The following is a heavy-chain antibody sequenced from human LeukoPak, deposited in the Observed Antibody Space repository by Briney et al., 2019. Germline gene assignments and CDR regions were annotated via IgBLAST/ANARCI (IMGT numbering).Heavy chain of an antibody. D-gene: IGHD1-1*01. Sequence: GGSLRLSCAASGFTFSSYEMNWVRQAPGKGLEWVSYISSSGSTIYYADSVKGRFTISRDNAKNSLYLQMNSLRAEDTAVYYCARENVIHDAFDIWGQGTMVTVSS. J-gene: IGHJ3*02. CDR1: GFTFSSYE. CDR3: ARENVIHDAFDI. V-gene: IGHV3-48*03. CDR2: ISSSGSTI.